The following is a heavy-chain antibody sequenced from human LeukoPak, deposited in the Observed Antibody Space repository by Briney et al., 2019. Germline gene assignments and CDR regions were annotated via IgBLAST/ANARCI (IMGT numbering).Heavy chain of an antibody. Sequence: PGGSLRLSCAASGFTFSSYEMKWVRQAPGKGLEWVSYISSSGSTIYYADSVKGRFTISRDNAKNSLYLQMNSLRAEDTAVYYCARVKGSSWSFDIWGQGTMVTVSS. CDR3: ARVKGSSWSFDI. D-gene: IGHD1-26*01. CDR2: ISSSGSTI. V-gene: IGHV3-48*03. CDR1: GFTFSSYE. J-gene: IGHJ3*02.